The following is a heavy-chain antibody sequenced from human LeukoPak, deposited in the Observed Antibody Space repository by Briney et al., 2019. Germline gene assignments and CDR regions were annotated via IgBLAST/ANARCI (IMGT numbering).Heavy chain of an antibody. CDR2: ISGSGGST. V-gene: IGHV3-23*01. Sequence: GGSLRLSCAASGFTFSSYAMSWVRQAPGKGLEWVSAISGSGGSTYNADSVKGRFTISRDNSKNSLYLQMNSLRAEDTAVYYCATYSSLNRREFQFWGQGTLLTVSS. D-gene: IGHD3-22*01. CDR3: ATYSSLNRREFQF. J-gene: IGHJ1*01. CDR1: GFTFSSYA.